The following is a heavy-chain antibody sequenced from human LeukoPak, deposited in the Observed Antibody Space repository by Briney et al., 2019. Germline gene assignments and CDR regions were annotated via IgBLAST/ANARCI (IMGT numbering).Heavy chain of an antibody. CDR2: INPSGGST. CDR3: ARGAAIAVAGGYPNWFDP. Sequence: ASVKVSCKASGYTFTSYYMHWGRQAPGQGREWMGIINPSGGSTSYAQKFQGRVTMTRDTSTSTVYMELSSLRSEDTAVYYCARGAAIAVAGGYPNWFDPWGQGTLVTVSS. J-gene: IGHJ5*02. CDR1: GYTFTSYY. D-gene: IGHD6-19*01. V-gene: IGHV1-46*01.